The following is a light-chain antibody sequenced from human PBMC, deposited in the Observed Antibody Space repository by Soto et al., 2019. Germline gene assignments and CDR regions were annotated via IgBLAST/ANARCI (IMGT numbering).Light chain of an antibody. J-gene: IGLJ2*01. V-gene: IGLV7-43*01. Sequence: QAVVTQEPSLTVSPGGTVTLTCASSTGAVTSGYYPNWFQQKPGQAPGALIYSTSNKHSWTPARFSGSLLGGKAALTLSGVQPEDEAEYYCLLYYGGAVVFGGGTKVTVL. CDR3: LLYYGGAVV. CDR2: STS. CDR1: TGAVTSGYY.